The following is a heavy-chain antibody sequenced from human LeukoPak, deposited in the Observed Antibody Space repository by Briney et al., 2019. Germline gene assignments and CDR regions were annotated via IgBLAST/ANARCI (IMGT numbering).Heavy chain of an antibody. CDR3: ASSYYYDSSGYYLYNWFDP. D-gene: IGHD3-22*01. Sequence: SVKVSCKASGGTFSSYAISWVRQAPGQGLEWMGGIIPIFGTANYAQKSQGRVTITTDESTSTAYMELSSLRSEDTAVYYCASSYYYDSSGYYLYNWFDPWGQGTLVTVSS. J-gene: IGHJ5*02. CDR1: GGTFSSYA. CDR2: IIPIFGTA. V-gene: IGHV1-69*05.